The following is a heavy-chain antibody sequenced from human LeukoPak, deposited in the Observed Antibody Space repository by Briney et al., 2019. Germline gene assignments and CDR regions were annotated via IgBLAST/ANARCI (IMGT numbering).Heavy chain of an antibody. CDR2: IIPIFGTA. D-gene: IGHD6-13*01. V-gene: IGHV1-69*13. CDR3: ARVGAAAGPFDY. Sequence: SVKVSCKASGGTFSSYAISWVRQAPGQGLEWMGGIIPIFGTANYAQKFQGRVTITADESTSTAYVELSSLRSEDTAVYYCARVGAAAGPFDYWGQGTLVTVSS. J-gene: IGHJ4*02. CDR1: GGTFSSYA.